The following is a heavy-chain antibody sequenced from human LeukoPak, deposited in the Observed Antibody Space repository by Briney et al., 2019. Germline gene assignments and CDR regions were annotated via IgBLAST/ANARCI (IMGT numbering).Heavy chain of an antibody. CDR2: MNPNSGNT. CDR1: GYTFTSYD. V-gene: IGHV1-8*01. CDR3: ARRRLSSRGVGYNWFDP. Sequence: ASGKVSCKASGYTFTSYDINWVRQATGQGLEWMGWMNPNSGNTGYAQKFQGRVTMTRNTSISTAYMELSSLRSEDTAVYYCARRRLSSRGVGYNWFDPWGQGTLVTVSS. D-gene: IGHD6-13*01. J-gene: IGHJ5*02.